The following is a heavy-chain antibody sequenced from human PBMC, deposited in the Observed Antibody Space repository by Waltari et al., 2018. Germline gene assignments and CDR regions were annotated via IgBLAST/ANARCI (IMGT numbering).Heavy chain of an antibody. J-gene: IGHJ4*02. CDR3: ARGGIAAAADFDY. V-gene: IGHV3-30*03. CDR1: GISFNNYA. D-gene: IGHD6-13*01. Sequence: QVQLVESGGGVVQPGRSLRLSCAASGISFNNYAMHWVRQAPGKGLEWVAIISSHGSNRYYADSVKGRFTISRDSSKNTLFLQMNSLRGEDTAVYYCARGGIAAAADFDYWGQGTLVTVSS. CDR2: ISSHGSNR.